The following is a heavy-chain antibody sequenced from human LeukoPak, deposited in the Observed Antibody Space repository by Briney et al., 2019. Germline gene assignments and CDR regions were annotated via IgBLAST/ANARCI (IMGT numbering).Heavy chain of an antibody. V-gene: IGHV3-33*01. CDR2: IWYDGSKE. J-gene: IGHJ4*02. CDR1: GFTFGSFG. CDR3: ARYCSGGRCSSGFFDY. D-gene: IGHD2-15*01. Sequence: PGRSLRLSCAASGFTFGSFGMHWVRQAPGKGLEWVAVIWYDGSKEYYADSVKGRFTISRDNYKNTLDMQMNSLRAEDTAVYYCARYCSGGRCSSGFFDYWGQGSLVTVSS.